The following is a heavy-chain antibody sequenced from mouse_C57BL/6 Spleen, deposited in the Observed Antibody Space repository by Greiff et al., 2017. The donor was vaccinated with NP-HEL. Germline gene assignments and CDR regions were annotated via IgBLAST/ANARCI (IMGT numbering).Heavy chain of an antibody. J-gene: IGHJ2*01. CDR1: GYTFTSYW. CDR2: IDPSDSYT. V-gene: IGHV1-59*01. Sequence: VQLQQPGAELVRPGTSVKLSCKASGYTFTSYWMHWVKQRPGQGLEWIGVIDPSDSYTNYNQKFKGKATLTVDTSSSTAYMQLSSLTSEDSAVYYCARSARNYYFDYWGQGTTLTVSS. CDR3: ARSARNYYFDY.